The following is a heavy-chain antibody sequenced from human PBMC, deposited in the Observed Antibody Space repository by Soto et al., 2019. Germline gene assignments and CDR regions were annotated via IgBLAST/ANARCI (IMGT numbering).Heavy chain of an antibody. D-gene: IGHD6-19*01. Sequence: PSETLSLTCAVYGGSFSGYYWRWIRQPPGKGLEWIGEINHSGSTNYNPSLKSRVTISVDTSKNQFSLKLSSVTAADTAVYYCARGQQWLVLGYYYMDVWGKGTTVT. J-gene: IGHJ6*03. CDR3: ARGQQWLVLGYYYMDV. CDR1: GGSFSGYY. V-gene: IGHV4-34*01. CDR2: INHSGST.